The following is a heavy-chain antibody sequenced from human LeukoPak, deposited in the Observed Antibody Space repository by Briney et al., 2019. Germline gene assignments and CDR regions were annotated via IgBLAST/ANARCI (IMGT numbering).Heavy chain of an antibody. V-gene: IGHV1-18*04. CDR1: GYTFTDYY. J-gene: IGHJ4*02. Sequence: ASVKVSCKASGYTFTDYYMNWVRQAPGQGLEWMGWISAYNGNTNYAQKLQGRVTMTTDTSTSTAYMELRSLRSDDTAVYYCAREGFGELLYYYFDYWGQGTLVTVSS. D-gene: IGHD3-10*01. CDR2: ISAYNGNT. CDR3: AREGFGELLYYYFDY.